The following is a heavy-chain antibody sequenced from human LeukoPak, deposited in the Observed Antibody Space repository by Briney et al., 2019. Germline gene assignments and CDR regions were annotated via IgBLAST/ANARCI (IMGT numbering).Heavy chain of an antibody. CDR1: GFTFSSYA. CDR3: AKQGYCSGGSCYPWYFDY. Sequence: PGGSLRLSCAASGFTFSSYAMNWVRQAPGKGLEWVSTISGSGGSTYYADSVKGRFTISRDNSKNTLYFQMNSLRAGDTAVYHCAKQGYCSGGSCYPWYFDYWGQGTLVTVSS. V-gene: IGHV3-23*01. J-gene: IGHJ4*02. CDR2: ISGSGGST. D-gene: IGHD2-15*01.